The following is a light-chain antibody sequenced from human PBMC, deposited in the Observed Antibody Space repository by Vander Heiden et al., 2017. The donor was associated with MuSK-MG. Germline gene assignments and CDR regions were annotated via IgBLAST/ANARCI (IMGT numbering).Light chain of an antibody. J-gene: IGKJ4*01. Sequence: DIQLTQSPSFLSASVGDRVTIICGASQGISNHLALYQQKPGRGPTLLMYFVTALENGVPSRFSGSGSGAEFTLTISSLQPEDSATYYCHQIHTYPITFGGGTKVEI. CDR1: QGISNH. V-gene: IGKV1-9*01. CDR2: FVT. CDR3: HQIHTYPIT.